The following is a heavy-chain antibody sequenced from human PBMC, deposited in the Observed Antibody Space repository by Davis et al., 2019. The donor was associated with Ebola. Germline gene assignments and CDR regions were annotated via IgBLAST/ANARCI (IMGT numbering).Heavy chain of an antibody. V-gene: IGHV3-21*04. CDR2: ISSSSSYI. D-gene: IGHD6-19*01. J-gene: IGHJ4*02. Sequence: GESLKISCAASGFTFSSYSMNWVRQAPGKGLEWVSSISSSSSYIYYADSVKGRFTISRDNAKNSLYLQMNSLRAEDTALYYCAKDRAVAGMGYDWGQGTLVTVSS. CDR1: GFTFSSYS. CDR3: AKDRAVAGMGYD.